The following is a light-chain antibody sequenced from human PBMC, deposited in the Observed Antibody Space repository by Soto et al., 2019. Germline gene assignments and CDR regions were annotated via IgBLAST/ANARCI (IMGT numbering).Light chain of an antibody. J-gene: IGKJ1*01. CDR2: DAF. CDR1: QSVSSY. Sequence: EIVLTQSPATLSLSPGERATLSCRASQSVSSYLAWYQQKSGQAPRLLIYDAFNRATGIPARFGGSGSGTDFTLTISSLEPEDFAVYYCQQRSSWPWTFGQGTKVEIK. CDR3: QQRSSWPWT. V-gene: IGKV3-11*01.